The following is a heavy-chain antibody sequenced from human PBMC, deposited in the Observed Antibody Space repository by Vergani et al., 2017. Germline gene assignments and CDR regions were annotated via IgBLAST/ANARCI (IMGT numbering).Heavy chain of an antibody. D-gene: IGHD5-18*01. CDR2: IYYSGST. V-gene: IGHV4-59*11. J-gene: IGHJ4*02. CDR1: SGSISSHY. Sequence: QVQLQESGPGLVKPSETLSLTCTVSSGSISSHYWSWIRQPPGKGLEWIGYIYYSGSTKYKSSLKSRVTMSVDMSKNQFSLKLSSVTAADTAVYYCARGRTAMDDWGQGTLVTVSS. CDR3: ARGRTAMDD.